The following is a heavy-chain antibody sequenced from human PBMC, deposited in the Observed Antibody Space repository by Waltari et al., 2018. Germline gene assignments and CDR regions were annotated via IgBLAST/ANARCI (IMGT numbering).Heavy chain of an antibody. D-gene: IGHD6-6*01. V-gene: IGHV4-34*01. Sequence: QVQLQQWGAGLLKPSETLSLTCAVYGGSFRGYYWSWIGQPPGKGLAWIGEVNHIGSTNYNPSLKSRVTISVDTSKNQFSLKLSSVTAADTAVYYCARPKLAYSSSKVWFDPWGQGTLVTVSS. CDR1: GGSFRGYY. CDR3: ARPKLAYSSSKVWFDP. J-gene: IGHJ5*02. CDR2: VNHIGST.